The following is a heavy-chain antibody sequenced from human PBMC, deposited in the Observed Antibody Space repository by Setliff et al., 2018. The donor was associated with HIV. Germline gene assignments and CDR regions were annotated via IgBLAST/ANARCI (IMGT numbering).Heavy chain of an antibody. J-gene: IGHJ4*02. D-gene: IGHD3-10*01. V-gene: IGHV3-30*02. CDR1: GFTFSNYG. CDR2: LRFDGSNK. CDR3: ARHDVVRGAIDN. Sequence: PGESLKISCAAFGFTFSNYGMHWVRQAPGKGLEWVAFLRFDGSNKSYGDSVKGRLTISRDNSKNTLYVQMNSLRAEDTAVYYCARHDVVRGAIDNWGQGTLVTVSS.